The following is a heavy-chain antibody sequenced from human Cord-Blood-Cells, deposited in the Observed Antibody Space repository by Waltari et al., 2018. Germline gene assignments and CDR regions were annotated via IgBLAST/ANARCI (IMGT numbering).Heavy chain of an antibody. Sequence: QVQLVQSGAEVKKPGASVKVACKASGYTFTGYYMHCVRQAPGQGLEWMGRINPNSGGTNYAQKFHGRVTMTRDASISTAYMELSRLRSDDTAVYYCATGHYGDYWVFDPWGQGTLVNVSS. D-gene: IGHD4-17*01. J-gene: IGHJ5*02. CDR3: ATGHYGDYWVFDP. V-gene: IGHV1-2*06. CDR2: INPNSGGT. CDR1: GYTFTGYY.